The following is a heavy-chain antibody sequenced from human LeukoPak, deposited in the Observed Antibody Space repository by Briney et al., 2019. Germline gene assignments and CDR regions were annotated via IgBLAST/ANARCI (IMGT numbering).Heavy chain of an antibody. D-gene: IGHD3-22*01. J-gene: IGHJ4*02. Sequence: SETLSLTCAVYGGSFSGYYWSWIRQPPGKGLEWIGEINHSGSTNYNPSLKSRVTISVDTSKNQFSLELSSVTAADTAVYYCARDRYYYASSGYSQLFDYWGQGTLVTVSS. V-gene: IGHV4-34*01. CDR2: INHSGST. CDR1: GGSFSGYY. CDR3: ARDRYYYASSGYSQLFDY.